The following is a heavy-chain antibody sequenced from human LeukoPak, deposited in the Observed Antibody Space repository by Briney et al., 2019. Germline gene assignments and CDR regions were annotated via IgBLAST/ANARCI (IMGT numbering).Heavy chain of an antibody. CDR1: EFTVSGNY. D-gene: IGHD6-13*01. Sequence: GGSLRLSCAASEFTVSGNYMSWVRQAPGKGLEWVSVLYSGGSTYYADSVKGRFTVSRDNSKNMLYFQMNSLRVEDTAVYYCARGSSSSWKGFDLWGQGTLVIVSS. CDR2: LYSGGST. CDR3: ARGSSSSWKGFDL. J-gene: IGHJ4*02. V-gene: IGHV3-53*01.